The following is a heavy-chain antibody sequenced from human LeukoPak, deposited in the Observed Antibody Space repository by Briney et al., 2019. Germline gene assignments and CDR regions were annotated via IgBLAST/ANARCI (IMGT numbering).Heavy chain of an antibody. J-gene: IGHJ4*02. CDR2: ISGSGGST. V-gene: IGHV3-23*01. Sequence: GSLRLSCAASGFTFSIYAMSWVRQAPGKGLEWVSAISGSGGSTYYADSVKGRFTISRDNSKNTLYLQMNSLRAEDTAVYYCARSSGSYYNAFDYWGQGTLVTVSS. D-gene: IGHD3-10*01. CDR1: GFTFSIYA. CDR3: ARSSGSYYNAFDY.